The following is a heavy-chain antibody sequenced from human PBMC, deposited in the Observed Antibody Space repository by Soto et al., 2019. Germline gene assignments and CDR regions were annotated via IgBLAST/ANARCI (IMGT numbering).Heavy chain of an antibody. Sequence: GGSLRLSCAASGFTFSSYGMHWVRQAPGKGLEWVAVISYDGSNKYYADSVKGRFTISRDNSKNTLYLQMNSLRAEDTAVYYCARGVYDFWNGHPKGLGYWGQGTVVTVSS. D-gene: IGHD3-3*01. V-gene: IGHV3-30*03. CDR1: GFTFSSYG. CDR3: ARGVYDFWNGHPKGLGY. CDR2: ISYDGSNK. J-gene: IGHJ4*02.